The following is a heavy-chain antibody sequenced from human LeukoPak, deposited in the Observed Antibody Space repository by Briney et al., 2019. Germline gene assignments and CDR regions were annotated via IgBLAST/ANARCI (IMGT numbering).Heavy chain of an antibody. Sequence: GGSLRLSCAASGFTFRSYAMPWVRQAPGRGLEWVAIISYDGSNKYYADSVKGRFTISRDNSKNMLYLQMNSLRAEDTAVYYCARENSYGSDNWFDPWGQGTLVTVSS. J-gene: IGHJ5*02. CDR1: GFTFRSYA. D-gene: IGHD5-18*01. CDR2: ISYDGSNK. CDR3: ARENSYGSDNWFDP. V-gene: IGHV3-30-3*01.